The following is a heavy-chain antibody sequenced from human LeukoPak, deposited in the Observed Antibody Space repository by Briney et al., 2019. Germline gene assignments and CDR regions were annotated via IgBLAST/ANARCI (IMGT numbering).Heavy chain of an antibody. CDR1: GYTFTSYG. D-gene: IGHD3-3*01. V-gene: IGHV1-18*01. Sequence: ASVKVSCKASGYTFTSYGISWVRQAPGQGLEWMGWISAYNGNTNYAQKLQGRVTMTTDTSTSTAYMELRSLRSDDTAVYYCARGAMGYDFWSGYYPKDYYYYYYMDVWGKGTTVTVSS. CDR3: ARGAMGYDFWSGYYPKDYYYYYYMDV. CDR2: ISAYNGNT. J-gene: IGHJ6*03.